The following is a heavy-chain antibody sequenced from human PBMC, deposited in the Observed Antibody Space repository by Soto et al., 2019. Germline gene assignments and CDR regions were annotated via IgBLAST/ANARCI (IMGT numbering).Heavy chain of an antibody. Sequence: QVQLQESGPGLVKPSQTLSLTCTVSGGSISSGDYYWSWIRQPPGKGLEWIGSIYYSGSTYYTPSLMSRVTLSVDTSKNQLSLKLNSVTAADTAVYYCASRHSSPYFDYCGQGTLVTVSS. CDR2: IYYSGST. D-gene: IGHD6-13*01. CDR3: ASRHSSPYFDY. V-gene: IGHV4-30-4*01. CDR1: GGSISSGDYY. J-gene: IGHJ4*02.